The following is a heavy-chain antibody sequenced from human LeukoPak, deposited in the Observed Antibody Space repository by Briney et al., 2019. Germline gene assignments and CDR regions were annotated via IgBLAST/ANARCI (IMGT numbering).Heavy chain of an antibody. Sequence: PGGSLRLSCAAYGFIVRGNYMSWVRQAPGKGLERVSVIYTVGSTYYADSVKGRFTISRDNSKNTLYLQMNSLRAEDTAVYYCARAMDVWGQGTTVTVSS. CDR1: GFIVRGNY. J-gene: IGHJ6*02. CDR2: IYTVGST. CDR3: ARAMDV. V-gene: IGHV3-53*01.